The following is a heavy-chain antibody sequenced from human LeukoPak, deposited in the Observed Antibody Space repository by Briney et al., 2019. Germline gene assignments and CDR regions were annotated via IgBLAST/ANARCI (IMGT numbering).Heavy chain of an antibody. J-gene: IGHJ5*02. CDR3: ARSYGSGSYQPNWFDP. CDR2: INSSSGYT. D-gene: IGHD3-10*01. V-gene: IGHV3-11*03. CDR1: GFTFSDYY. Sequence: PGGSLRLSCAASGFTFSDYYMSWIRQAPGKGLEWVSYINSSSGYTNYADSVKGRFTISRDNAKNSLYLQMNSLRAEDTAVYYCARSYGSGSYQPNWFDPWGQGTLVTV.